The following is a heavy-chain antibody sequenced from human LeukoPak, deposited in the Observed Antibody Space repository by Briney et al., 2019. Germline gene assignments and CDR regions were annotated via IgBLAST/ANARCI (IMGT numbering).Heavy chain of an antibody. D-gene: IGHD3-10*01. CDR1: GFTFSSYA. CDR3: AKEHGSGSYYKPDY. V-gene: IGHV3-23*01. Sequence: GGSLRLSCAGSGFTFSSYAMNWVRQSPGKGPEWVSAISGSGETTYYADSVKGRFTISRDNSRNSLYLQMNSLRAEDTAVYYCAKEHGSGSYYKPDYWGQGTLVTVSS. CDR2: ISGSGETT. J-gene: IGHJ4*02.